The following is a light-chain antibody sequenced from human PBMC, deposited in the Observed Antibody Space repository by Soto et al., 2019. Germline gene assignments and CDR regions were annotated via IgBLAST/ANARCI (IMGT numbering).Light chain of an antibody. Sequence: QSALTQPRSVSGSPGQSVTISCTGTSSDVGAYNYVSWYQHHPGKAPKVMIYDVSERPSGVPDRFSGSKSDNKASLTISGLQAEDEADYYCCSYAGSHSWVFGGGTKVTVL. CDR2: DVS. CDR1: SSDVGAYNY. V-gene: IGLV2-11*01. CDR3: CSYAGSHSWV. J-gene: IGLJ3*02.